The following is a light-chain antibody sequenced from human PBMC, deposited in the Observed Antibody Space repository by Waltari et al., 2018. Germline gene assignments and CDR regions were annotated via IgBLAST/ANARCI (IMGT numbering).Light chain of an antibody. J-gene: IGLJ3*02. V-gene: IGLV4-69*01. CDR2: VNSDGSH. CDR1: SGHSSNV. Sequence: QLVLTQSPSASASLGASVKLTCTLNSGHSSNVVAWLQQQPEKGPRYLRKVNSDGSHSKGDEIPDRFSGSSAGAGRYLTSSSVQSEDEADYYCQTGGHGTWVFGGGTKLTVL. CDR3: QTGGHGTWV.